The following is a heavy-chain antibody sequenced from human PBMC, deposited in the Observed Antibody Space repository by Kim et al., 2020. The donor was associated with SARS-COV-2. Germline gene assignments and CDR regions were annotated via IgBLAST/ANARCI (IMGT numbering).Heavy chain of an antibody. Sequence: SVKVSCKASGGTFSSYAISWVRQAPGQGLEWMGGIIPIFGTANYAQKFQGRVTITADESTSTAYMELSSLRSEDTAVYYCARPVDCSGGSCYDYYYYYGMDVWGQGTTVTVSS. CDR3: ARPVDCSGGSCYDYYYYYGMDV. CDR1: GGTFSSYA. J-gene: IGHJ6*02. V-gene: IGHV1-69*13. D-gene: IGHD2-15*01. CDR2: IIPIFGTA.